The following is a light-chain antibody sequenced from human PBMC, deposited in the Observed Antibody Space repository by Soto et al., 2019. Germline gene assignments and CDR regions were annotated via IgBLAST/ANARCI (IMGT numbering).Light chain of an antibody. CDR3: QHYGNSPPSVT. CDR1: QSVSSK. Sequence: EIEMTQSPATLSVSPGEGARLSCRASQSVSSKLAWFQQKPGQAPRLLIYGASSRATGIPDRFSGSGSGTDFTLTISRLEPEDFAVYYCQHYGNSPPSVTFGPGTKVDI. V-gene: IGKV3-20*01. J-gene: IGKJ3*01. CDR2: GAS.